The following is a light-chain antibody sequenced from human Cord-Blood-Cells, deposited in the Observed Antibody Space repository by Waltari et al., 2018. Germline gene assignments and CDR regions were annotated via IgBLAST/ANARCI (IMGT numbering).Light chain of an antibody. V-gene: IGKV1-9*01. CDR2: AAS. Sequence: IHLTQSPSPLSASVGDRVPITCRASQGIRSYLAWYQQKPGKAPKLLLYAASTLQSGVPSRFSGSGSVTDFSLTISSLQPEELATYYCQQLNSYPPTFGPGTKVDIE. CDR1: QGIRSY. CDR3: QQLNSYPPT. J-gene: IGKJ3*01.